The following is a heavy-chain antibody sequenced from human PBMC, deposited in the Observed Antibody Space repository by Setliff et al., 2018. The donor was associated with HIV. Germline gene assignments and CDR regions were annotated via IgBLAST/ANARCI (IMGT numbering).Heavy chain of an antibody. CDR2: INYRGNT. CDR3: ARFRKFQLVGALDY. V-gene: IGHV4-39*01. CDR1: GGSISTSRYY. D-gene: IGHD1-26*01. J-gene: IGHJ4*02. Sequence: PSETLSLTCTVSGGSISTSRYYWGWIRQPPGKGLEWIGSINYRGNTYYNPSLKSRAAISVDTSKNQISLKLSSVTATDTAVYYCARFRKFQLVGALDYWGQGTLVTVSS.